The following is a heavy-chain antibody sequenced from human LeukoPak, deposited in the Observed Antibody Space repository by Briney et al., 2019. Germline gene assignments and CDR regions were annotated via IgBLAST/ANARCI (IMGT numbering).Heavy chain of an antibody. J-gene: IGHJ4*02. V-gene: IGHV3-64D*06. CDR3: VRGTGY. Sequence: GGSLRLACSVSGFTFSTYVMHWVRQAPGKGLEYVSAISSNGDNTYYADSVKGRFTIARDNSKNTLYLQMSSLRADDPAVYYCVRGTGYWGQGTLVTVSS. CDR2: ISSNGDNT. CDR1: GFTFSTYV.